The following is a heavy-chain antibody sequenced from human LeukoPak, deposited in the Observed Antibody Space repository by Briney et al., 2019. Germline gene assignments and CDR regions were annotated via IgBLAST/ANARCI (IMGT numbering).Heavy chain of an antibody. D-gene: IGHD4-17*01. CDR1: GGPNNSSNW. Sequence: SGTLSLNCPVPGGPNNSSNWLSLVRQPPGEGLEWIGEIYHSGSTNYNPSLKSRVTISVDKSKNQFSLKLSSVTAADTAVYYCARKGYGDYNRNFHYWGQGTLVTVSS. CDR3: ARKGYGDYNRNFHY. CDR2: IYHSGST. J-gene: IGHJ4*02. V-gene: IGHV4-4*02.